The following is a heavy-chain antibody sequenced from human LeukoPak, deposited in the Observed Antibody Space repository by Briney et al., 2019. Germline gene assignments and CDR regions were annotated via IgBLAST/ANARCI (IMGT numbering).Heavy chain of an antibody. Sequence: GGSLRLSCAASGFTFGPYTMNWVRQAPGKGLEWVSYISSSSDTIYYADSVKGRFTISRDNAKNSLYLQMNSLRAEDTAVYYCAREVSRGTYYFDYWGQGTLVTVSS. D-gene: IGHD3-16*02. V-gene: IGHV3-48*04. J-gene: IGHJ4*02. CDR3: AREVSRGTYYFDY. CDR2: ISSSSDTI. CDR1: GFTFGPYT.